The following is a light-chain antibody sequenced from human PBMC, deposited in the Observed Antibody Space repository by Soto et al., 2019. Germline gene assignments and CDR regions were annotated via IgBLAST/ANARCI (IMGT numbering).Light chain of an antibody. CDR1: QSISTY. Sequence: DIQMTQSPSTLSASVGDRVSITCRASQSISTYLAWYQQKPGKAPKLLIHDASSLESGVPPRFSGSGSGTEFTLTISSLQPDDFATYYCQHYNSYSEAFGQGTKVDIK. CDR2: DAS. CDR3: QHYNSYSEA. J-gene: IGKJ1*01. V-gene: IGKV1-5*01.